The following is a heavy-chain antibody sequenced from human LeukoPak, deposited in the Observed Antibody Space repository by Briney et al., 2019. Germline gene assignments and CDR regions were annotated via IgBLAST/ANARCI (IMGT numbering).Heavy chain of an antibody. CDR2: ISWNSGSI. V-gene: IGHV3-9*01. D-gene: IGHD4-17*01. CDR1: GFTFDDYA. Sequence: GRSLRLSCAASGFTFDDYAMHWVRQAPGKGLEWVSGISWNSGSIGYADSVKGRFTISRDNAKNSLYLRMNSLRAEDTALYYCAKDIGDYGDYGVDYWGQRTLVTVSS. CDR3: AKDIGDYGDYGVDY. J-gene: IGHJ4*02.